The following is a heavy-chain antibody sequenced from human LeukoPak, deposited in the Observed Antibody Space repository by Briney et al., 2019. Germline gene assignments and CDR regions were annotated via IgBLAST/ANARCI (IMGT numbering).Heavy chain of an antibody. Sequence: ASVKVSCKASGYTFTSYDINWVRQATGQGLEWMGWTNPNSGNTGYAQKFQGRVTMTRNTSISTAYMELRSLRSDDTAAYYCARDMKRGYYDSSVGYWGQGTLVTVSS. CDR2: TNPNSGNT. CDR3: ARDMKRGYYDSSVGY. V-gene: IGHV1-8*01. CDR1: GYTFTSYD. D-gene: IGHD3-22*01. J-gene: IGHJ4*02.